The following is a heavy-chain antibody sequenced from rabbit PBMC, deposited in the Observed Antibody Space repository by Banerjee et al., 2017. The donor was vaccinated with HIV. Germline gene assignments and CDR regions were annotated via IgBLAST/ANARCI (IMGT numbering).Heavy chain of an antibody. V-gene: IGHV1S40*01. D-gene: IGHD4-1*01. J-gene: IGHJ4*01. CDR2: IYTVSGSA. CDR3: AREHGSSGWGANL. Sequence: QSLEESGGDLVKPGASLTLTCTASGFDFSNRYYMCWVRQAPGKGLEWIGCIYTVSGSAYYASWAKGRFTISKTSSTTVTLQMTSLTAADTATYFCAREHGSSGWGANLWGQGTLVTVS. CDR1: GFDFSNRYY.